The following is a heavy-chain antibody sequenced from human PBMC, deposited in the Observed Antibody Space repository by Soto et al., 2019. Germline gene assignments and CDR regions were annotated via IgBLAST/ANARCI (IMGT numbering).Heavy chain of an antibody. Sequence: SVPGSCKASGGTFSSDTISWVRQAPGQGLEWMGRIIPILGIANYAQKFQGRVTITADKSTSTAYMELSSLRSEDTAVYYCARPSYGSGSYHYWGQGTLVTVSS. CDR1: GGTFSSDT. V-gene: IGHV1-69*02. CDR2: IIPILGIA. CDR3: ARPSYGSGSYHY. D-gene: IGHD3-10*01. J-gene: IGHJ4*02.